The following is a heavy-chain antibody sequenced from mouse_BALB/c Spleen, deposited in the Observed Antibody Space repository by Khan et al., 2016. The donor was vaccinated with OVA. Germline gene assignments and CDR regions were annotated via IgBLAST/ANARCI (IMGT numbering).Heavy chain of an antibody. V-gene: IGHV9-3-1*01. Sequence: QIQLVQSGPELKKPGETVKISCKASGYTFTNYGMNWVKQAPGKGLKWMGWINTYTGEPTYADDFKGRFAFSLETSASTAYLQINTLKNDDTATYYCARPPYFAYVMVYWGQGTSVTVSS. J-gene: IGHJ4*01. CDR2: INTYTGEP. CDR1: GYTFTNYG. D-gene: IGHD2-10*01. CDR3: ARPPYFAYVMVY.